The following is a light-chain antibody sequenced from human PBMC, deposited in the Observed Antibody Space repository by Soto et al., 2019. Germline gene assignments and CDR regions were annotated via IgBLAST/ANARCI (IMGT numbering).Light chain of an antibody. V-gene: IGKV1-39*01. CDR1: HSISTY. CDR2: AAS. J-gene: IGKJ2*01. CDR3: QQAYNAPYT. Sequence: DIQMTQSPSSLSASVGDNVTITCRASHSISTYSNWYQQKPGKPPNVLIYAASNLQSGVPSRFSGSGSGTDFILTVNSLQLDDVATYYCQQAYNAPYTFGQGNKLEIK.